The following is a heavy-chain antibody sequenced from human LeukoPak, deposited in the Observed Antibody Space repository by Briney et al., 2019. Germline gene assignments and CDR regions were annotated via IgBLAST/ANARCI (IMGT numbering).Heavy chain of an antibody. CDR1: GYTFTSYG. CDR3: AQQMSRTGWFDP. V-gene: IGHV1-18*01. D-gene: IGHD6-13*01. J-gene: IGHJ5*02. Sequence: ASVKVSCKASGYTFTSYGISWVRQAPGQGLEWMGWISAYNGNTNYAQKLQGRVTMTTDTSTSTAYMELRSLRSDDTAVYYCAQQMSRTGWFDPWGQGTLVTVSS. CDR2: ISAYNGNT.